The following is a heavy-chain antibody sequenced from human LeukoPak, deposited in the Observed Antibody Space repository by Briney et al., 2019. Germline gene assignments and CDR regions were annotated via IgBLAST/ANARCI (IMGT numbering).Heavy chain of an antibody. CDR3: ARVRGCSGGSCYEYYYYYGMDV. CDR2: ISSSSSYI. V-gene: IGHV3-21*01. CDR1: GFTFSSYG. Sequence: GGSLRLSCAASGFTFSSYGMNWVRQAPGKGLEWVSSISSSSSYIYYADSVKGRFTISRDNAKNSLYLQMNSLRAEDTAVYYCARVRGCSGGSCYEYYYYYGMDVWGQGTTVTVSS. D-gene: IGHD2-15*01. J-gene: IGHJ6*02.